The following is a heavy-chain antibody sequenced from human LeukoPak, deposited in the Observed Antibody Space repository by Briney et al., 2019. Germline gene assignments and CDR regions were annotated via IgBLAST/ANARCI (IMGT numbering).Heavy chain of an antibody. CDR2: IYPGDSHT. D-gene: IGHD3-9*01. V-gene: IGHV5-51*01. CDR1: GYSFTSYR. CDR3: ARRLDYYDGMDV. J-gene: IGHJ6*02. Sequence: GESLKISRKGSGYSFTSYRIGWVRQMPGKGLEWMGIIYPGDSHTRYSPSFQGQVTISADKSINTAYLQWSSLKASDTGIYYCARRLDYYDGMDVWGQGTTVTVSS.